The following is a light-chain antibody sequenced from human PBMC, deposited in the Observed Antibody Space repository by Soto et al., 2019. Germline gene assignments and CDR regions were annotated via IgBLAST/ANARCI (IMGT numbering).Light chain of an antibody. Sequence: QSALTQPRSVSGSPGQSVTISCAGTNTDIGGYDYVSWYLQHPGKAPKLIIQDVNKRPSGVPDRISGSKSGNTASLTISGLQADDEGDYFCASYAGRSTIVVFGGGTNLTVL. J-gene: IGLJ2*01. V-gene: IGLV2-11*01. CDR2: DVN. CDR3: ASYAGRSTIVV. CDR1: NTDIGGYDY.